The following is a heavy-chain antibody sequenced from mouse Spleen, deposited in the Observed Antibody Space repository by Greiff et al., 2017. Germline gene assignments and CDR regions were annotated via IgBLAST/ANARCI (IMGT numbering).Heavy chain of an antibody. CDR2: ISSGGGNT. CDR1: GFTFSSYA. V-gene: IGHV5-9*04. Sequence: EVNVVESGGGLVKLGGSLKLSCAASGFTFSSYAMAWVRQTPEKRLEWVATISSGGGNTYYPDSVKGRFTISRDNAKNTLYLQMSSLKSEDTAMYYCARGTIYYDYDWFAYWGQGTLVTVSA. D-gene: IGHD2-4*01. CDR3: ARGTIYYDYDWFAY. J-gene: IGHJ3*01.